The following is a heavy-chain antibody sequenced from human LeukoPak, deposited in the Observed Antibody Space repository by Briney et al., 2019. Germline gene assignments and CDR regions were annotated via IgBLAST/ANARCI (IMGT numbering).Heavy chain of an antibody. D-gene: IGHD6-13*01. CDR1: GGSISSYY. V-gene: IGHV4-59*12. CDR2: IYYSGST. J-gene: IGHJ5*02. CDR3: ARDGSSWYPGWFDP. Sequence: KPSETLSLTCTVSGGSISSYYWSWLRQPPGKGLEWIGYIYYSGSTNYNPSLKSRVTISVDTSKNQFSLKLSSVTAADTAVYYCARDGSSWYPGWFDPWGQGTLVTVSS.